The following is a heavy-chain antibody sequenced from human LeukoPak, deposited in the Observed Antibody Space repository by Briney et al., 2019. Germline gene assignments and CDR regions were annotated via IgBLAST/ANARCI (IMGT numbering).Heavy chain of an antibody. CDR1: GFTFSDYH. V-gene: IGHV3-11*01. CDR3: ARVPYYVSSCYYYYYYYMDV. J-gene: IGHJ6*03. D-gene: IGHD3-10*01. CDR2: IGLSGSAI. Sequence: GGSLRLSCAASGFTFSDYHMSWIRQAPGKGLEFVSYIGLSGSAIYYADSVKGRFTISRDNAENSLYLQMNTLRAEDTAVYFCARVPYYVSSCYYYYYYYMDVWGKGTTVTVSS.